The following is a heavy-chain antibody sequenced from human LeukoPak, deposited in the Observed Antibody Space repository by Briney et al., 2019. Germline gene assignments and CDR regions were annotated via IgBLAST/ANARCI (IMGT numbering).Heavy chain of an antibody. D-gene: IGHD3-22*01. Sequence: ASETLSLTCTVSGGSISSYYWSWIRQPPGKGPEWIGYIYYSGSTNYNPSLKSRVTMSVDTSKSQFSLKLSSVTAADTAVYHCAVTYYYDSSGYYFDYWGQGTLVTVSS. CDR1: GGSISSYY. V-gene: IGHV4-59*08. CDR2: IYYSGST. CDR3: AVTYYYDSSGYYFDY. J-gene: IGHJ4*02.